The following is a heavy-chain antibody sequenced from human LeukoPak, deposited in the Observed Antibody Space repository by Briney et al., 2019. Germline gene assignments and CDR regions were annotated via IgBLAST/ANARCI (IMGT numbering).Heavy chain of an antibody. CDR2: IKQDGSEK. CDR1: GFTFSSYW. J-gene: IGHJ4*02. D-gene: IGHD6-13*01. CDR3: ARRGTSSSWAHFDY. V-gene: IGHV3-7*05. Sequence: GGSLRLSCAASGFTFSSYWMTWVRQAPGKGLEWVARIKQDGSEKYYVDSVKGRFTISRDNAKNSLYLQMNSLGAEDTAVYYCARRGTSSSWAHFDYWGQGTLVTVSS.